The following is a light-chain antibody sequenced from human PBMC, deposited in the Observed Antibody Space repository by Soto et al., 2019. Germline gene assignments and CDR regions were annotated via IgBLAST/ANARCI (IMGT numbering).Light chain of an antibody. Sequence: EIVMTQSPATLSVSPGERATLTCRASQSISSNLAWYQQRPGQAPRLLIFGASTRATGVPARFSGSGSGTEFTLTISSLESEDFAVYSCQQYHAWPLTFERGTNLEIK. CDR3: QQYHAWPLT. J-gene: IGKJ4*01. CDR1: QSISSN. CDR2: GAS. V-gene: IGKV3-15*01.